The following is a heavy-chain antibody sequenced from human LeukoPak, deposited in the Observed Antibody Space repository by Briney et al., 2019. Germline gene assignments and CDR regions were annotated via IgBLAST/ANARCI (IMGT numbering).Heavy chain of an antibody. Sequence: SETLSLTCTVSGGSLSSYYWSWIRQPPGKGLEWIGYIYYSGSTNYYPSLKSRVTISLDTSKTQFSLKLSSVTAADTAVYFCARTTVRQFAFGVIKLVYFDYWGQGTLVTVSS. CDR2: IYYSGST. CDR1: GGSLSSYY. CDR3: ARTTVRQFAFGVIKLVYFDY. J-gene: IGHJ4*02. V-gene: IGHV4-59*01. D-gene: IGHD3-3*01.